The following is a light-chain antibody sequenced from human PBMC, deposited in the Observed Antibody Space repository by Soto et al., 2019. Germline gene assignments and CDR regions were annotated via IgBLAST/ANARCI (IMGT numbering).Light chain of an antibody. CDR3: SSYAGSNILL. J-gene: IGLJ3*02. Sequence: QSVLTQPPSASGSPGQSVTISCTGSSSDVGGYNYVSWYQQHPGKAPKLMIYEVTKRPSGVPDRFSGSKSGNTASLTVSGLQAEDEADYYCSSYAGSNILLFGGGTKVTFL. CDR2: EVT. CDR1: SSDVGGYNY. V-gene: IGLV2-8*01.